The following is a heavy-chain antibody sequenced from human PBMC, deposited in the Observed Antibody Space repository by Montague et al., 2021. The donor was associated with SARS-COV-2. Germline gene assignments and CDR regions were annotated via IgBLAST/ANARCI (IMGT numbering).Heavy chain of an antibody. CDR1: GGSISSGGYY. CDR2: NYYSGST. Sequence: TLSLTCTVSGGSISSGGYYWSWSRQHPGKGLEWSGYNYYSGSTYYNPSLKSRVTISVDTSKNQFSLKLISVTAAATAVYYCASPRITMVVEVDAFDIWGQGTMVTVSS. J-gene: IGHJ3*02. CDR3: ASPRITMVVEVDAFDI. V-gene: IGHV4-31*03. D-gene: IGHD3-22*01.